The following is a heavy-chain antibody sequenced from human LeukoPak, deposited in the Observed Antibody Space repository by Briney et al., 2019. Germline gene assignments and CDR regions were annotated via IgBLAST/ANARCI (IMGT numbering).Heavy chain of an antibody. J-gene: IGHJ4*02. CDR1: GFTFSSYA. V-gene: IGHV3-23*01. D-gene: IGHD1-14*01. CDR3: AKATGYLL. CDR2: ISNSDGTT. Sequence: PGGSLRLSCAVSGFTFSSYAMSWVRQAPGKGLEWVSTISNSDGTTYYADSVKGRLTISRDDSENTLSLQMNSLRAEDTAVYYCAKATGYLLWGQGTLVTVSS.